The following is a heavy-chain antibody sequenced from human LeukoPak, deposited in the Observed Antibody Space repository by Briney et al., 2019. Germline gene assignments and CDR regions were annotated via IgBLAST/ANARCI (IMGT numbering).Heavy chain of an antibody. V-gene: IGHV1-8*01. Sequence: ASVKVSCKASGYTFTSYDINWVRQATGQGLEWMGRMNPNSGNTGYAQKFQGRVTMTRNTSISTAYMELSSLRSEDTAVYYCARGRFRTKNWFDPWGQGTLVTVSS. D-gene: IGHD3-3*01. CDR1: GYTFTSYD. J-gene: IGHJ5*02. CDR2: MNPNSGNT. CDR3: ARGRFRTKNWFDP.